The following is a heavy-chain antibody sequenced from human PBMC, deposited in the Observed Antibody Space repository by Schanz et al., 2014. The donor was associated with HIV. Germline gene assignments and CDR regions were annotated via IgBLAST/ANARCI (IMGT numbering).Heavy chain of an antibody. CDR3: ARRGLVGATLYYYYYGMDV. CDR1: GYTFISYG. D-gene: IGHD1-26*01. J-gene: IGHJ6*02. Sequence: QVQLVQSGTEVKKPGASVKVSCKASGYTFISYGITWVRQAPGQGLEWMGWISGYKGNTNYAQKLQGRVTMTTDTSTSTAYMELRSLRSDDTAVYYCARRGLVGATLYYYYYGMDVWGQGTTVTVSS. V-gene: IGHV1-18*01. CDR2: ISGYKGNT.